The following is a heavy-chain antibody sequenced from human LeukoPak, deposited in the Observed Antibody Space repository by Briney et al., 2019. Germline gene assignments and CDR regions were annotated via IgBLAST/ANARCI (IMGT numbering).Heavy chain of an antibody. V-gene: IGHV1-69*05. CDR3: ARDRREVTGTTWGFDPYVNYYYYIDV. Sequence: ASVKVSCKASGGTFSSYAISWVRQAPGQGLEWMGGIIPIFGTANYAQKFQGRVTITTDESTSTAYMELSSLRSEDTAVYYCARDRREVTGTTWGFDPYVNYYYYIDVWGKGTTVTVSS. D-gene: IGHD1-7*01. J-gene: IGHJ6*03. CDR1: GGTFSSYA. CDR2: IIPIFGTA.